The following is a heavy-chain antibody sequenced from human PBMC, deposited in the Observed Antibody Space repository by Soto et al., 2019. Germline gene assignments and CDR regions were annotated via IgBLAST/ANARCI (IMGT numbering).Heavy chain of an antibody. V-gene: IGHV4-30-4*01. D-gene: IGHD3-16*01. CDR2: IYSSGST. Sequence: SETLSLTCTVSGDSISSGNKYWSWIRQPPGKGLGWIGYIYSSGSTYYNPSLKSRLSISLHTSDNQFSLKFDSVTDADSAVYYCARVPSPFDYYYAMDVWGHGTTVTVSS. CDR3: ARVPSPFDYYYAMDV. J-gene: IGHJ6*02. CDR1: GDSISSGNKY.